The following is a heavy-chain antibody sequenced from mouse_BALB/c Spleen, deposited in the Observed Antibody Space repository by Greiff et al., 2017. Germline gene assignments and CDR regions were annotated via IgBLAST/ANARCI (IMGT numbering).Heavy chain of an antibody. CDR3: ARHYGNTRYAMDY. Sequence: EVQLVESGGGLVQPGGSRKLSCAASVFTFSSFGMHWVRQAPEKGLEWVAYISSGSSTIYYADTVKGRFTISRDNPKNTLFLQMTSLRSEDTAMYYCARHYGNTRYAMDYWGQGTSVTVSS. CDR1: VFTFSSFG. V-gene: IGHV5-17*02. J-gene: IGHJ4*01. CDR2: ISSGSSTI. D-gene: IGHD2-1*01.